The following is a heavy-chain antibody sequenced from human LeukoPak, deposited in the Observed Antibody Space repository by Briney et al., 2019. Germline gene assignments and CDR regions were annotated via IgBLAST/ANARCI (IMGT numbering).Heavy chain of an antibody. J-gene: IGHJ6*03. D-gene: IGHD4/OR15-4a*01. CDR1: GFTFSSYS. Sequence: GGSLRLSCAASGFTFSSYSINWVRQAPGKGLEWVPCISTSSDYIYYAASVKGRFTISRDNAKNSLYLQMNSLRAEDTAVYFCARVGDGANLIDYMDVWGKGTTVTVSS. CDR2: ISTSSDYI. CDR3: ARVGDGANLIDYMDV. V-gene: IGHV3-21*01.